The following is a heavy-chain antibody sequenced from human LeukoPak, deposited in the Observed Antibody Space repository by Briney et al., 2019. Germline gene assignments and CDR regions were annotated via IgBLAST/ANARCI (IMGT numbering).Heavy chain of an antibody. CDR3: ARHVREDTRFLDY. V-gene: IGHV5-51*01. Sequence: GESLKISCKGFGYRFTNYWIGWVRQMPGKGLEWMGIIYPGGSDPRYSPSFQGQVTISADKSISTAYLQWSSLKASDTPMYYCARHVREDTRFLDYWGLGTLVTVSS. CDR2: IYPGGSDP. CDR1: GYRFTNYW. D-gene: IGHD2-15*01. J-gene: IGHJ4*02.